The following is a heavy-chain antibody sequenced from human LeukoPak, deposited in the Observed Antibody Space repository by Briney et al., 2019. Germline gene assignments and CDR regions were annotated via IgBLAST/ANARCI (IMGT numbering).Heavy chain of an antibody. J-gene: IGHJ4*02. Sequence: GGSLRLSCAASGFTFSSYGMHWVRQAPGKGLEGVALISYDGSNKYYADSVKGRFTISRDSSKNTLYLQMDGLSPEDTAVYYWARRGGSYFDYWGQGTLVTVSS. CDR2: ISYDGSNK. D-gene: IGHD3-16*01. CDR1: GFTFSSYG. CDR3: ARRGGSYFDY. V-gene: IGHV3-30*03.